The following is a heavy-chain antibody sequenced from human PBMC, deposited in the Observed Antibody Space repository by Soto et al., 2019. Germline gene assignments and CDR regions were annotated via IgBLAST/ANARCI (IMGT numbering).Heavy chain of an antibody. CDR1: GASVSSDNW. Sequence: QMQLQESGPGLVKPSGTLSLACAVSGASVSSDNWWSWVRQPPGKGLEWIGEIFHSETTNYNPSFKSRVTISVDKSKNQFSLTLTSVTAADTAVYYCAKNGWYSADIWGQGTLVTVSS. CDR3: AKNGWYSADI. D-gene: IGHD6-19*01. J-gene: IGHJ3*02. V-gene: IGHV4-4*02. CDR2: IFHSETT.